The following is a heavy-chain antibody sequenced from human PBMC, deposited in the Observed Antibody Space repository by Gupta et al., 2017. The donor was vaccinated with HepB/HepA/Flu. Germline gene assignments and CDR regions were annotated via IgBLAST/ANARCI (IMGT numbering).Heavy chain of an antibody. CDR2: INSDGSSI. CDR3: AREASGYGSGMNYFDY. V-gene: IGHV3-74*01. D-gene: IGHD3-10*01. J-gene: IGHJ4*02. Sequence: EVQLVESGGGLVQPGGSLRLSCAASGFTFRNYWTHWVRQAPGKGLVWVSRINSDGSSISYADSVKGRLTISRDKAKNTLYLQMNSLRAEDTAVYYCAREASGYGSGMNYFDYWGQGTLVTVSS. CDR1: GFTFRNYW.